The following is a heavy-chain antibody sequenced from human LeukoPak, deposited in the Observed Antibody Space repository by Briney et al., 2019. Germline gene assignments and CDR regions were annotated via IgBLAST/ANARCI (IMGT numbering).Heavy chain of an antibody. CDR3: ARDVGHYYGSGSYYRIPDYFDY. J-gene: IGHJ4*02. CDR1: GYTFTGYY. Sequence: GASVKVSCKASGYTFTGYYMHWVRQAPGQGLEWMGWINPNSGGTNYAQKFQGRVTMTRDTSISTAYMELSRLRSDDTAVYYCARDVGHYYGSGSYYRIPDYFDYWGQGTLVTVSS. V-gene: IGHV1-2*02. D-gene: IGHD3-10*01. CDR2: INPNSGGT.